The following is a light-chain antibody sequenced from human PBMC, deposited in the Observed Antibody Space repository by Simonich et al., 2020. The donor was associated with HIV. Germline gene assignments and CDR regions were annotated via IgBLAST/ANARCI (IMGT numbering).Light chain of an antibody. Sequence: ELVMTQSPATLSVSPGERATLSCRASQSVSSNLAWYQQKPGQAPRLLIYGASTRATGIPARCSGSGSGTEFTLTISSMQSEDFALYYCQQYNNWPTFGGGTKVEI. CDR2: GAS. CDR3: QQYNNWPT. CDR1: QSVSSN. J-gene: IGKJ4*01. V-gene: IGKV3-15*01.